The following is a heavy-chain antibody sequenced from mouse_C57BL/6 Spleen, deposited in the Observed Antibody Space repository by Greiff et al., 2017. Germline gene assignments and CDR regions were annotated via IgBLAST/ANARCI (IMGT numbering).Heavy chain of an antibody. D-gene: IGHD2-4*01. Sequence: QVQLKESGAELVRPGASVTLSCKASGYTFTDYEMHWVKQTPVHGLEWIGAIDPETGGTAYNQKFKGKAILTADKSSSTAYMELRSLTSEDSAVYYCTRRYYDYYFDYWGQGTTLTVSS. V-gene: IGHV1-15*01. CDR2: IDPETGGT. J-gene: IGHJ2*01. CDR3: TRRYYDYYFDY. CDR1: GYTFTDYE.